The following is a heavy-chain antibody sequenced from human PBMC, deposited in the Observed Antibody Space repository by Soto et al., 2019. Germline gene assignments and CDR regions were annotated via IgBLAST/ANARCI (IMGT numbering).Heavy chain of an antibody. CDR3: ARSLDY. J-gene: IGHJ4*02. Sequence: GGSLRLSCAASGFTFSSYAMHWVRQAPGKGLEWVAVISYDGSNKYYADSVKGRFTISRDNSKNTLFLQMNSLRAEDTAVYYCARSLDYWGQGTLVTV. CDR2: ISYDGSNK. CDR1: GFTFSSYA. V-gene: IGHV3-30-3*01.